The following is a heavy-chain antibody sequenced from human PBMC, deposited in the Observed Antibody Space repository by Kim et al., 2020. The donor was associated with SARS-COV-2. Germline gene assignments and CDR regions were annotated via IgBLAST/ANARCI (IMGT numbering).Heavy chain of an antibody. D-gene: IGHD2-2*01. CDR3: ARFLGGHCSSTSCYFEAAAGTGMRYYGMDV. V-gene: IGHV4-4*02. CDR1: GGSISSSNW. Sequence: SETLSLTCAVSGGSISSSNWWSWVRQPPGKGLEWIGEIYHSGSTNYNPSLKSRVTISVDKSKNQFSLKLSSVTAADTAVYYCARFLGGHCSSTSCYFEAAAGTGMRYYGMDVWGQGTTVTVSS. J-gene: IGHJ6*02. CDR2: IYHSGST.